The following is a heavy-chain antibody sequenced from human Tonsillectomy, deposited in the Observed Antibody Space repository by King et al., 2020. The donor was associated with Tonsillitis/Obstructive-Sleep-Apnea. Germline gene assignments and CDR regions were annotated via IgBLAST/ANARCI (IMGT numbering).Heavy chain of an antibody. CDR1: GGSFSGYY. D-gene: IGHD3-3*01. V-gene: IGHV4-34*01. J-gene: IGHJ4*02. CDR2: INHSGST. CDR3: AIRPPRITIFVVVTKKGGFEY. Sequence: VQLQQWGAGLLKPSETLSLTCAVYGGSFSGYYWSWIRQPPGKGLEWSGEINHSGSTNYNPSLKSRVTISVDTSKNQFSLKLSSVTAADTAVYYCAIRPPRITIFVVVTKKGGFEYWGQGTLVTVSS.